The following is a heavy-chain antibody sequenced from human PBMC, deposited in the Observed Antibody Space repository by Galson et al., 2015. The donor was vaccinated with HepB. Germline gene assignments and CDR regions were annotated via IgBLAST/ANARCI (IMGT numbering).Heavy chain of an antibody. CDR3: WADTYYYGSGSYSGGMDV. V-gene: IGHV3-64D*06. CDR1: GFTFSSYA. D-gene: IGHD3-10*01. J-gene: IGHJ6*02. Sequence: SLRLSCAASGFTFSSYAMHWVRQAPGKGLEYVSAISSNGGSTYYADSVKGRFTISRDNSKNTLYLQMSSLRAEDTAVYYCWADTYYYGSGSYSGGMDVWGQGTTVTVSS. CDR2: ISSNGGST.